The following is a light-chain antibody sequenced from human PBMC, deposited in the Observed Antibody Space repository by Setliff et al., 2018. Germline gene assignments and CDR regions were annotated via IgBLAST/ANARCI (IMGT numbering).Light chain of an antibody. V-gene: IGLV2-8*01. CDR1: NSDVGGYSY. CDR3: SSYGGDNNFV. Sequence: QSVLTQPPSASGSPGQSVTISCTGTNSDVGGYSYVSWYQQRPGKAPKLLIYEVSKRPSGVPDRFSGSKSGNTASLTVSGLQAEDEADYYCSSYGGDNNFVFGTGTEVTVL. J-gene: IGLJ1*01. CDR2: EVS.